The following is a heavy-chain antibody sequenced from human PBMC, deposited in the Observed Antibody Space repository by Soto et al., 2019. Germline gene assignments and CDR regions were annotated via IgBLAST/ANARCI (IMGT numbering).Heavy chain of an antibody. Sequence: NPSETLSLTCTVSGGSISRSGYFWSCIRQHPGKGLEWIGYIYDSGSTYYNPSLKSRVSLSVDTSKNQFSLNLTSVTAADTAMYYCARYSMSYFDYLGQGTLVTVSS. V-gene: IGHV4-31*03. CDR3: ARYSMSYFDY. D-gene: IGHD2-15*01. J-gene: IGHJ4*02. CDR1: GGSISRSGYF. CDR2: IYDSGST.